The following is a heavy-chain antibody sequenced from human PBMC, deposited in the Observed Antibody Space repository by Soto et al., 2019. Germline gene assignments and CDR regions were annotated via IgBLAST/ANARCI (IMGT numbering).Heavy chain of an antibody. Sequence: GGSLRLSCAASEFTFSNYAMSWVRQAPGKGLKWVSAISYGGGTTYFADSVKGRFTISRDNFKNTLYLQINSLRAEDTAVYYCAKNSENFGDSKYDYWGQGTLVTVSS. CDR2: ISYGGGTT. CDR3: AKNSENFGDSKYDY. D-gene: IGHD4-17*01. CDR1: EFTFSNYA. V-gene: IGHV3-23*01. J-gene: IGHJ4*02.